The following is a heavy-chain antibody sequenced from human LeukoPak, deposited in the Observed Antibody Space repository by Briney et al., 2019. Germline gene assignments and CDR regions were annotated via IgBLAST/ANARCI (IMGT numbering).Heavy chain of an antibody. Sequence: PSETLSLTCTVSGGSISSYYWGWIRQPPGKGLEWIGSIYHSGSTYYNPSLKSRVTISVDTSKNQFSLKLSSVTAADTAVYYCARLCSSTSCRRDYWGQGTLVTVSS. CDR2: IYHSGST. J-gene: IGHJ4*02. D-gene: IGHD2-2*01. CDR1: GGSISSYY. CDR3: ARLCSSTSCRRDY. V-gene: IGHV4-38-2*02.